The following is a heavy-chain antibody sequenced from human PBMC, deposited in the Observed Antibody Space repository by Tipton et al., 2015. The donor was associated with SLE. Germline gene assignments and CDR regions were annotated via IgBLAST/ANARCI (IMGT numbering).Heavy chain of an antibody. Sequence: TLSLTCAISGDSVSSISASWNWIRQSPSRGLEWLGRTYYRSQWYSDYASSVKGRIIINPDTSKNQFSLQLTSVTPEDTAVYYCARRHFDTSGYYRGAFDIWGQGKMVTVSS. V-gene: IGHV6-1*01. CDR3: ARRHFDTSGYYRGAFDI. CDR1: GDSVSSISAS. D-gene: IGHD3-22*01. CDR2: TYYRSQWYS. J-gene: IGHJ3*02.